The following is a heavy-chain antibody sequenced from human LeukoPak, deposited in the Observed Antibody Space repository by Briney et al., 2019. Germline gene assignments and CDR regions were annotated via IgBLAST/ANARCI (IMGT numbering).Heavy chain of an antibody. D-gene: IGHD6-19*01. V-gene: IGHV3-21*01. J-gene: IGHJ4*02. Sequence: GGSLRLSCAASGFTFSTYNMNWVRQAPGKGLEWVSSISSSSSTIYYADSVKGRFTISGDNAKNSLYLQMNNLRPEDTAVYYCARDFLSEWLADYWGQGTRVTVSS. CDR3: ARDFLSEWLADY. CDR2: ISSSSSTI. CDR1: GFTFSTYN.